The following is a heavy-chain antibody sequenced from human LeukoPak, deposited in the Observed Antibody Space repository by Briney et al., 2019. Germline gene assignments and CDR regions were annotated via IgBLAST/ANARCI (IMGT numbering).Heavy chain of an antibody. V-gene: IGHV3-74*01. J-gene: IGHJ3*02. CDR2: INSEETVA. CDR1: GFTFSTYW. D-gene: IGHD1-26*01. CDR3: ARESTVGPIQTDALDI. Sequence: QPGGSLRLSCAASGFTFSTYWMHWVRQAPGKGLVWVSRINSEETVANYADSVRGRFTISRDNAKNTLYLQMNSLGAEDTAVYYCARESTVGPIQTDALDIWGQGTMVTASS.